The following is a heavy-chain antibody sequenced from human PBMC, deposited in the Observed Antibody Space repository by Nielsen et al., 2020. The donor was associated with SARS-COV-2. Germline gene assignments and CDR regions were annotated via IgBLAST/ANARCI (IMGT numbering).Heavy chain of an antibody. CDR1: GGSISSGGYY. CDR3: AGTAMVTSYYYYMDV. V-gene: IGHV4-31*03. CDR2: IYYSGST. J-gene: IGHJ6*03. D-gene: IGHD5-18*01. Sequence: SETLSLTCTVSGGSISSGGYYWSWIRQHPGKGLEWIGYIYYSGSTYYNPSLKSRVTISVDTSKNQFSLKLSSVTAADTAVYYCAGTAMVTSYYYYMDVWGEGTTVTVSS.